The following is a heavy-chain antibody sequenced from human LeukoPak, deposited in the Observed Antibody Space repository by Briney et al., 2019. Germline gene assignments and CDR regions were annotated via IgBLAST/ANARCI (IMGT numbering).Heavy chain of an antibody. CDR2: ISSSSSYI. D-gene: IGHD2-15*01. Sequence: GGSLRLSCAASGFTFSSYSMNWVRQAPGKGLEWVSSISSSSSYIYYADSVKGRFTISRDNAKNSLYLQMNSLRAEDTAVYYCAKINDIVVVVAATCYFDYWGQGTLVTVSS. CDR1: GFTFSSYS. V-gene: IGHV3-21*04. J-gene: IGHJ4*02. CDR3: AKINDIVVVVAATCYFDY.